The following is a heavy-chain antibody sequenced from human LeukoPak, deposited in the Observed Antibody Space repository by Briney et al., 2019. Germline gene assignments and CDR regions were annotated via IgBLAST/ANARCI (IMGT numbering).Heavy chain of an antibody. CDR1: GFTFSSYA. CDR3: AREGFSYYYGSGSLNWFDP. D-gene: IGHD3-10*01. J-gene: IGHJ5*02. V-gene: IGHV3-48*04. Sequence: GGSLRLSCAASGFTFSSYAMSWVRQAPGKGPEWVSYISSSGSTIYYADSVKGRFTISRDNAKNSLYLQMNSLRAEDTAVYYCAREGFSYYYGSGSLNWFDPWGQGTLVTVSS. CDR2: ISSSGSTI.